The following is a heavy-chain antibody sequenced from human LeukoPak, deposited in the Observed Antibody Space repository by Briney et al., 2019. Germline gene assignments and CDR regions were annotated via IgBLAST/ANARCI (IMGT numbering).Heavy chain of an antibody. CDR1: GGSISRGGYY. CDR2: IYYSGST. Sequence: SQTLSLTCTVSGGSISRGGYYWSWIRQHPGTGLEWIGYIYYSGSTYYNPSLKSRVTISVDTSKNQFSLKLSSVTAADTAVYYCARVTTMTTVTTHYYYGMDVWGQGTTVTVSS. D-gene: IGHD4-11*01. CDR3: ARVTTMTTVTTHYYYGMDV. V-gene: IGHV4-31*03. J-gene: IGHJ6*02.